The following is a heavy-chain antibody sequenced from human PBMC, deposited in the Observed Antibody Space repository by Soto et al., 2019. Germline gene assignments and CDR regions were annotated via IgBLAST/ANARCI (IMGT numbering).Heavy chain of an antibody. Sequence: SETLSLTCTVSGGSISNYYWSWVRQPPGKGLEWIGYIYHSGSTSYNPSLRSRVTVSLDTSKNHFSLKLSSVTAADTAVYYCARLQRYYYYLDVWGKGTAVTVSS. CDR3: ARLQRYYYYLDV. CDR2: IYHSGST. CDR1: GGSISNYY. D-gene: IGHD5-18*01. V-gene: IGHV4-59*08. J-gene: IGHJ6*03.